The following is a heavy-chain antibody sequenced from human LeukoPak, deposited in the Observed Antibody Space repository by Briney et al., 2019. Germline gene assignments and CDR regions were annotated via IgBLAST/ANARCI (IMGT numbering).Heavy chain of an antibody. D-gene: IGHD4-17*01. V-gene: IGHV3-23*01. CDR3: AKDSTAFDY. CDR2: ISGSGDST. Sequence: GGSLRLSCAASGFTFSTYAVNWVRQAPGKGLEWVSTISGSGDSTYYADSVKGRFTISRDNSKNTLYLQMNSLRAEDTAVYYCAKDSTAFDYWGQGTLVTVSS. J-gene: IGHJ4*02. CDR1: GFTFSTYA.